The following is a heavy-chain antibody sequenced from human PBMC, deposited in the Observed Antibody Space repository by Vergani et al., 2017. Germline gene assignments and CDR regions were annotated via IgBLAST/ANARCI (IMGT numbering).Heavy chain of an antibody. CDR2: IIPIFGTA. V-gene: IGHV1-69*01. Sequence: QVQLVQSGAEVKKPGSSVKVSCKASGGTFSSYAISWVRQAPGQGLEWMGGIIPIFGTANYAQKFQGGVTITADESTSTAYMELSSLRSEDTAVYYCARVVEMPDADPHYYYMDVWGKGTTVTVS. J-gene: IGHJ6*03. CDR3: ARVVEMPDADPHYYYMDV. D-gene: IGHD5-24*01. CDR1: GGTFSSYA.